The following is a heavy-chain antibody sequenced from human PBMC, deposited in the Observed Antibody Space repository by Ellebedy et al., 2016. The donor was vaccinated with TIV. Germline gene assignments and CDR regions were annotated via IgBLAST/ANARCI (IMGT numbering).Heavy chain of an antibody. V-gene: IGHV4-4*01. J-gene: IGHJ4*02. Sequence: GSLRLXXAVSGGSMRNRHWWNWVRQAPGTGLEWIGELSHTGKTRYNPSLKSRVTISVDTSKKQISLILTSVTAADTAVYFCVRYDLEFGEVLTDFWGRGTLVTVSS. D-gene: IGHD3-16*01. CDR2: LSHTGKT. CDR1: GGSMRNRHW. CDR3: VRYDLEFGEVLTDF.